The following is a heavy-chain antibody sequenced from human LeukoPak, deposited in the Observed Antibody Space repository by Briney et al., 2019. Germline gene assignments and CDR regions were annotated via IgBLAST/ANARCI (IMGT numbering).Heavy chain of an antibody. D-gene: IGHD1-14*01. CDR3: ARGGNGWYFDL. Sequence: SETLSLTCTVSGGSISGYYWTWIRQPPGKGLEWIGYIYYSGNTNYNPSLKSRVTISLDTSQSQVSLKVNSVTAADTAVYFCARGGNGWYFDLWGRGTLVTVSS. V-gene: IGHV4-59*12. J-gene: IGHJ2*01. CDR1: GGSISGYY. CDR2: IYYSGNT.